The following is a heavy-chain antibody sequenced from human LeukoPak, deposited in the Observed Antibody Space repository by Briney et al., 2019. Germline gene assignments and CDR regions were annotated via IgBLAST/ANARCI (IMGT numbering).Heavy chain of an antibody. CDR1: GFTFSSYW. V-gene: IGHV3-7*01. Sequence: GGSLRLSCAGSGFTFSSYWVNWVRQAPGKGLEWVANIQGDGTERYYVDSVKGRFTISRDNAKNSLFLQMNSLRAEDTAVYYCAKSNWFDPWGQGTLVTVSS. J-gene: IGHJ5*02. CDR3: AKSNWFDP. CDR2: IQGDGTER.